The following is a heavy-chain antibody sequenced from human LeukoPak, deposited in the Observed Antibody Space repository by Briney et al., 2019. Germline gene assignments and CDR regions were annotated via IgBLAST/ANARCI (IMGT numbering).Heavy chain of an antibody. CDR1: GYSFSTHW. CDR2: INPSGGFT. Sequence: ASVKVCCKASGYSFSTHWMHWARQAPGQGLEWMGIINPSGGFTSYAQKLQGRVTVTRDMSTSTVYMELSNLRSEDTAVYYCAKMTVSGRDNWFDPWGQGTLVTVSS. J-gene: IGHJ5*02. D-gene: IGHD6-19*01. CDR3: AKMTVSGRDNWFDP. V-gene: IGHV1-46*01.